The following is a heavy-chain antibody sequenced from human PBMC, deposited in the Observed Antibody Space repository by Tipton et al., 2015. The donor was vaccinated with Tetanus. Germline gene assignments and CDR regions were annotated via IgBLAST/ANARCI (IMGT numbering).Heavy chain of an antibody. D-gene: IGHD3-10*01. CDR2: ITDTGRT. V-gene: IGHV4-61*08. CDR3: ATDRRGPGEVRGLDN. CDR1: GGSISSGGYY. J-gene: IGHJ4*02. Sequence: TLSLTCSVSGGSISSGGYYWSWIRQHPGKGLEWIGYITDTGRTIYSPSLRNRLTISIDTSKTHFSLRLDSVTAADTAVYYCATDRRGPGEVRGLDNWGQGTLVTVSS.